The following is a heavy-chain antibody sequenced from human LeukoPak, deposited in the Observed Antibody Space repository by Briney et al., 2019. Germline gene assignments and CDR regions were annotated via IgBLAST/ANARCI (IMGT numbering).Heavy chain of an antibody. CDR1: GGSISVYY. Sequence: SETLSLTCTVSGGSISVYYWSWIRQSAGRGLEWIGHVSTSGSTNHSPSLKTRVIMSVDTSMKQFSLRLTSVTAADTAVYYCARENIATRPGHYYYMDVWGKGTSVTVSS. CDR3: ARENIATRPGHYYYMDV. D-gene: IGHD6-6*01. CDR2: VSTSGST. V-gene: IGHV4-4*07. J-gene: IGHJ6*03.